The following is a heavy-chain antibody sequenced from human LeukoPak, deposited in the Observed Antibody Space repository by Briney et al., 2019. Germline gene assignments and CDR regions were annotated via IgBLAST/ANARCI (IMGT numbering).Heavy chain of an antibody. D-gene: IGHD3-10*01. J-gene: IGHJ4*02. Sequence: ASVKVSCKASGGTFSSYAISWVRQAPGQGLEWMGGIIPIFGTANYAQKFQGRVTITTDESTSTAYMELSSLRSEDTAVYYCARVEPDYYYGSGSYSGFDYWGQGTLVTVSS. CDR1: GGTFSSYA. CDR2: IIPIFGTA. CDR3: ARVEPDYYYGSGSYSGFDY. V-gene: IGHV1-69*05.